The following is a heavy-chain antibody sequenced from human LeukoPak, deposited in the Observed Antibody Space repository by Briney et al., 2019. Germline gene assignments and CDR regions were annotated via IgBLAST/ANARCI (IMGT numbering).Heavy chain of an antibody. D-gene: IGHD1-26*01. V-gene: IGHV5-51*01. CDR3: ATLEGDSGSYRDYFQH. CDR1: GYSFTSYW. J-gene: IGHJ1*01. Sequence: GESLTISCKGSGYSFTSYWIGWVRQMPGKGLEWMGIIYPGDSDTRYSPSFQGQVTISADKSISTAYLQWSSLEASDTAMYYCATLEGDSGSYRDYFQHWGQGTLVTVSS. CDR2: IYPGDSDT.